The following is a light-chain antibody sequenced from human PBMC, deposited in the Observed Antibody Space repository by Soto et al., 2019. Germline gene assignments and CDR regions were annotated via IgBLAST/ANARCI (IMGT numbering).Light chain of an antibody. CDR3: HQYNNWPQCT. CDR2: GAS. J-gene: IGKJ1*01. CDR1: QSVSSN. Sequence: EIVMTQSPATLSVSPGERATLSCRASQSVSSNLAWYQQKPGQAPRLLMYGASTRATGIPARFSGSGSGTEFTLTISSLQSADFAVYYCHQYNNWPQCTFGQGTKVEIK. V-gene: IGKV3-15*01.